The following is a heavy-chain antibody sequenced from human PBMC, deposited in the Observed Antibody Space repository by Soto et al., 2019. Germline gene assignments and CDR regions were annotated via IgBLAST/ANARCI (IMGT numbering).Heavy chain of an antibody. CDR1: GGSISSSSYY. D-gene: IGHD2-15*01. Sequence: QLQLQESGPGLVKPSETLSLTCTVSGGSISSSSYYWGWIRQPPGKGLEWIGSIYYSGSIYYNPSLKSRVTIAVDMSKNQFSLKLSSVTAADTAVYYCARLVVVVVAATLGFDPWGKGTLVTVSS. V-gene: IGHV4-39*01. CDR3: ARLVVVVVAATLGFDP. CDR2: IYYSGSI. J-gene: IGHJ5*02.